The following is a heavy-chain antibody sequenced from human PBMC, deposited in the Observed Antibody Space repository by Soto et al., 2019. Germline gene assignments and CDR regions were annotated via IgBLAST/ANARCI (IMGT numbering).Heavy chain of an antibody. Sequence: QVQLVESGGGVVQPGRSLRLSCAASGFTFSSYGMHWVRQAPGKGLEWVAVISYDGSNKYYADSVKGRFTISRDNSKNTLYLQMNSLRAEDTAVYYCAKDLVVAATFHYYYYGMDVW. CDR1: GFTFSSYG. D-gene: IGHD2-15*01. CDR3: AKDLVVAATFHYYYYGMDV. J-gene: IGHJ6*01. CDR2: ISYDGSNK. V-gene: IGHV3-30*18.